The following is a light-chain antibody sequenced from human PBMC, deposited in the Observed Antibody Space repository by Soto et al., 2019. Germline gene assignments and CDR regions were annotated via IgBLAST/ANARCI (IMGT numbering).Light chain of an antibody. CDR3: SSYSDSNNLV. Sequence: QSALTQPPSASGSPGQSVTISCTGTSSDVGGYNSVSWYQHHPGKAPKLMIYEVSKRPSGVPDRFSGSKSGNTASLTVSGRQAEDEPDYYCSSYSDSNNLVFGVGTKRTVL. CDR1: SSDVGGYNS. V-gene: IGLV2-8*01. J-gene: IGLJ2*01. CDR2: EVS.